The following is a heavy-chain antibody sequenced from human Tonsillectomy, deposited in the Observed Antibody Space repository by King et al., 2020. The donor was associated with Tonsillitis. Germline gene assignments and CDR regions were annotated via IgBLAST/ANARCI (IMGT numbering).Heavy chain of an antibody. CDR1: GGSFSGYY. CDR2: INHSGST. J-gene: IGHJ5*02. Sequence: VQLQQWGAGLLKPSETLSLTCAVYGGSFSGYYWSWIRQPPGKGLEWIGEINHSGSTNYNPSLTSRVTISVDTSKNQFSLKLSSVTSADTAVYYCATTTEVAATFWFDPWGQGTLVTVSS. D-gene: IGHD2-15*01. V-gene: IGHV4-34*01. CDR3: ATTTEVAATFWFDP.